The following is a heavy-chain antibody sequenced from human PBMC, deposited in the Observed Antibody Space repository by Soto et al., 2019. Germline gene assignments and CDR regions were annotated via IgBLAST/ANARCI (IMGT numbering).Heavy chain of an antibody. CDR2: INSDGSST. CDR3: ARNEMTTVTTRGAFDI. V-gene: IGHV3-74*01. Sequence: PGGSLRLSCAASGFTFSSYWMHWVRQAPGKGLVWVSRINSDGSSTSYADSVKGRFTISRDNSKNTLYLQMNSLRAEDTAVYYCARNEMTTVTTRGAFDIWGQGTMVTVSS. J-gene: IGHJ3*02. CDR1: GFTFSSYW. D-gene: IGHD4-17*01.